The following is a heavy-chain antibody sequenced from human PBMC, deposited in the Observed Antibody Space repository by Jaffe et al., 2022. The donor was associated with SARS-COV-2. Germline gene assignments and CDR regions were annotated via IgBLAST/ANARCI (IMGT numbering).Heavy chain of an antibody. V-gene: IGHV2-5*02. D-gene: IGHD6-13*01. CDR2: IYWDDDK. CDR3: AHTKISIAAAGNWFDP. Sequence: QITLKESGPTLVKPTQTLTLTCTFSGFSLSTSGVGVGWIRQPPGKALEWLALIYWDDDKRYSPSLKSRLTITKDTSKNQVVLTMTNMDPVDTATYYCAHTKISIAAAGNWFDPWGQGTLVTVSS. CDR1: GFSLSTSGVG. J-gene: IGHJ5*02.